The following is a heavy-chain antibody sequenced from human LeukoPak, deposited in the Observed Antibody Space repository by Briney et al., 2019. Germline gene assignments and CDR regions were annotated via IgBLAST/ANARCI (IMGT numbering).Heavy chain of an antibody. J-gene: IGHJ3*02. V-gene: IGHV4-59*08. CDR1: GGSISSYY. CDR3: ARVEMDAFDI. Sequence: SETLSLTCTVSGGSISSYYWSWIRQPPGKGLEWIGYIYYSGSTNYNPSLKSRVTISVDTSKNQFSLKLSSVTAADTAVYYCARVEMDAFDIWGQGTMVTVSS. CDR2: IYYSGST.